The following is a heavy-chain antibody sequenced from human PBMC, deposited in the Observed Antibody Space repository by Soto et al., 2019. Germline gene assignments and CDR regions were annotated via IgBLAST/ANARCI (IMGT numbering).Heavy chain of an antibody. Sequence: SETLSLTCTVSGGSVSSGSYYWSWIRQPPGKGLEWIGYIYYSGSTNYNPSLKSRVTISVDTSKNQFSLKLSSVTAADTAVYYCARLGYCIITIRSPGDMRYYGMDVWGQGTTVTVSS. CDR2: IYYSGST. D-gene: IGHD2-2*01. J-gene: IGHJ6*02. CDR3: ARLGYCIITIRSPGDMRYYGMDV. CDR1: GGSVSSGSYY. V-gene: IGHV4-61*01.